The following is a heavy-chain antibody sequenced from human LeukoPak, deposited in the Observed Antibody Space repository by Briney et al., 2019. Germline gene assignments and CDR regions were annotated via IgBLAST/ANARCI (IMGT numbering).Heavy chain of an antibody. V-gene: IGHV3-21*01. J-gene: IGHJ4*02. D-gene: IGHD1-1*01. Sequence: AGGSLGLSCAASGFTFSSYTMHWIRQAPGKGLEWVSSISGSNSYIFYADSVKGRFTVSRDNAKDSLYLQMNSLRAEDTAVYYCARALTTLTYEGYWGQGTLVTVSS. CDR2: ISGSNSYI. CDR3: ARALTTLTYEGY. CDR1: GFTFSSYT.